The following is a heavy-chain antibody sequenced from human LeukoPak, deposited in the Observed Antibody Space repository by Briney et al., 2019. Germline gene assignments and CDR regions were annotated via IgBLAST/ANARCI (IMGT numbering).Heavy chain of an antibody. CDR2: INHSGST. D-gene: IGHD3-10*01. J-gene: IGHJ4*02. CDR1: GGSFSGYY. CDR3: ARLVPRYGSGSQSDY. V-gene: IGHV4-34*01. Sequence: SEPLSLTCAVYGGSFSGYYGSWIRQPPGKGLEWIGEINHSGSTNYNPSLKSRVTISVDTSKNHFSLKLSSVTAADTAVYYCARLVPRYGSGSQSDYWGQGSLVTVSS.